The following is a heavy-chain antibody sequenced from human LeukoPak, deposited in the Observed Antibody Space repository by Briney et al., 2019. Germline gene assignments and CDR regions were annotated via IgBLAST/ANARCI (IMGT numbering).Heavy chain of an antibody. Sequence: GGSLRLSCAASGFTFSSYAMSWVRPAPGKGLEWVSAISGSGGSTYYADSVKGRFTISRDNSKNTLYLQMNSLRAEDTAVYYCAKSIAVAPTSFDYWGQGTLVTVSS. CDR1: GFTFSSYA. CDR2: ISGSGGST. J-gene: IGHJ4*02. CDR3: AKSIAVAPTSFDY. D-gene: IGHD6-19*01. V-gene: IGHV3-23*01.